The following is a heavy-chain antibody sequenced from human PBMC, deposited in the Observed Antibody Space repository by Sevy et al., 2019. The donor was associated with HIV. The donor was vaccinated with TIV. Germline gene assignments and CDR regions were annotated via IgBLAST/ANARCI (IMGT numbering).Heavy chain of an antibody. Sequence: GGSLRLSCAASGFTFNFYGMHWVRQAPGKGLEWVALISYDGNLKYYADSAKGRFTISRDNSKNTLYLQMNSLRPGETAVYYCVKAPNDYDNSGWAGLEVWGQGTTVTVSS. CDR1: GFTFNFYG. J-gene: IGHJ6*02. CDR3: VKAPNDYDNSGWAGLEV. CDR2: ISYDGNLK. V-gene: IGHV3-30*18. D-gene: IGHD3-22*01.